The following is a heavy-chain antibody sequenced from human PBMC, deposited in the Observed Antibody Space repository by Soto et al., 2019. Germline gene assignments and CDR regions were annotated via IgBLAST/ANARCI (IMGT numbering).Heavy chain of an antibody. CDR3: ARARIYDFWSGYYRHYYGMDV. CDR1: GGSISSYY. J-gene: IGHJ6*02. D-gene: IGHD3-3*01. V-gene: IGHV4-59*01. Sequence: LTCTVSGGSISSYYWSWIRQPPGKGLEWIGYIYYSGSTNYNPSLKSRVTISVDTSKNQFSLKLSSVTAADTAVYYCARARIYDFWSGYYRHYYGMDVWGQGTTVTVSS. CDR2: IYYSGST.